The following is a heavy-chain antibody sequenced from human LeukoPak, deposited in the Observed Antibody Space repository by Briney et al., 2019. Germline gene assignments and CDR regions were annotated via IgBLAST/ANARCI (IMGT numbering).Heavy chain of an antibody. CDR1: GFTVSSNY. CDR2: FSFNGEST. CDR3: AKGGYSNGRYYYYYMDV. D-gene: IGHD5-18*01. J-gene: IGHJ6*03. V-gene: IGHV3-53*01. Sequence: GGSLRLSCAASGFTVSSNYMSWVRQAPGKGLEWVSSFSFNGESTYYADSAKGRFTISRDNSKNTLYLQMNSLRAEDTAVYYCAKGGYSNGRYYYYYMDVWGEGTTVTVSS.